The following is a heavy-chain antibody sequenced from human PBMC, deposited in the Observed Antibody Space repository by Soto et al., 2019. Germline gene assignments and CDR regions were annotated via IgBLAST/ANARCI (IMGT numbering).Heavy chain of an antibody. Sequence: QVQLVESGGGVVQPGRSLRLSCAASGFTFSSYGMHWVRQAPGKGLEWAAVIWYDGSNKYYADSVKGRFTISRENSKNKLYLQMNSLRAEDTAVYYCARDGIAAAEPVNWFDPWGQGTLVTVSS. D-gene: IGHD6-13*01. CDR1: GFTFSSYG. CDR2: IWYDGSNK. J-gene: IGHJ5*02. V-gene: IGHV3-33*01. CDR3: ARDGIAAAEPVNWFDP.